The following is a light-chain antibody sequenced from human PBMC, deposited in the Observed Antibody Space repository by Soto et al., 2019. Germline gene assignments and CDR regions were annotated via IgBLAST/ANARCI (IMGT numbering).Light chain of an antibody. CDR3: HQRGNWPLT. J-gene: IGKJ3*01. V-gene: IGKV3-11*01. CDR2: DAS. Sequence: EIVLTQSPATLSLSPGERATLSCRASQSISSYLAWYQQKPGQAPRLLIYDASKRPTSIPARFSGSGSGTDFTLTISSLEPEDFAVYYCHQRGNWPLTFGPGTKVDVK. CDR1: QSISSY.